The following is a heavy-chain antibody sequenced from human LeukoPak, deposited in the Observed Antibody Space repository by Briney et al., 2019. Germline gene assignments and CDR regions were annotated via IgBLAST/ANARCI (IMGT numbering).Heavy chain of an antibody. J-gene: IGHJ4*02. CDR3: AKGPMGRGFDY. D-gene: IGHD3-10*01. V-gene: IGHV3-23*01. Sequence: GGSLRLSCAASGLTFSNYARNWVRQAPGKGLEWVSAISGSGGNTYYSDSVKGRFTISRDNSKNTLYLQMNSLRAEDTAIYYCAKGPMGRGFDYWGQGTLVTVSS. CDR2: ISGSGGNT. CDR1: GLTFSNYA.